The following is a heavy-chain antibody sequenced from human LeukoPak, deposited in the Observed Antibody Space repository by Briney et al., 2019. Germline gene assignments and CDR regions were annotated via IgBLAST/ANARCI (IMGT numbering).Heavy chain of an antibody. V-gene: IGHV4-4*07. CDR2: IYSSGST. CDR3: ARDPPASASTHSSSWSFDY. D-gene: IGHD6-13*01. J-gene: IGHJ4*02. Sequence: SETLSLTCSVSGASISSYYWTWIRQPAGKELEWIGRIYSSGSTNYNPSLKSRVIMSVDTSKNQFSLKLSSVTAADTAVYYCARDPPASASTHSSSWSFDYWGQGALVTVSS. CDR1: GASISSYY.